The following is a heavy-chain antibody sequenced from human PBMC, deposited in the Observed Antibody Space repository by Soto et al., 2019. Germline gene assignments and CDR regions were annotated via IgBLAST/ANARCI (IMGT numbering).Heavy chain of an antibody. J-gene: IGHJ6*02. Sequence: QVQLVQSGAEVKKPGSSVKVSCKASGGTFSSYAISWVRQAPGQGLEWMGGIIPIFGTANYAQKFQGRVTITADESTSTAYMELSSVRSEDTAVYYCARGYRGGGYSYGYGYYYGMDVWGQGTTVTVSS. D-gene: IGHD5-18*01. CDR1: GGTFSSYA. CDR3: ARGYRGGGYSYGYGYYYGMDV. CDR2: IIPIFGTA. V-gene: IGHV1-69*01.